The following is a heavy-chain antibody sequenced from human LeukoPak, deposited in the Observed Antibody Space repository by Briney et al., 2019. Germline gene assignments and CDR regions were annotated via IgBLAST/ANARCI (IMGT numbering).Heavy chain of an antibody. CDR3: AGLGYSRRWYIGWFDP. V-gene: IGHV5-51*01. J-gene: IGHJ5*02. D-gene: IGHD6-13*01. CDR1: GYSFTSYW. CDR2: IYPGDSDT. Sequence: GESLKISCKGSGYSFTSYWIGWVRQMPGKGLEGMGIIYPGDSDTRYSPPFQGQVTISADKSISAAYLQWSSLKASDTAMYYCAGLGYSRRWYIGWFDPWGQGTLVTVSS.